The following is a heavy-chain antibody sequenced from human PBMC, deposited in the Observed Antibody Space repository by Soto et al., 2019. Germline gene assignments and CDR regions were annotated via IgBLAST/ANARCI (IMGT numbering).Heavy chain of an antibody. J-gene: IGHJ6*02. CDR2: ISSSSSTI. Sequence: EVQLVESGGGLVQPGGSLRLSCAASGFTFSSYSMNWVRQAPGKGLEWVSYISSSSSTIYYADSVKGRFTISRDNAKNSLYLQMNSLRDEDTAVYYCAREEGNRRYYYYGMDVWGQGTTVTVSS. CDR1: GFTFSSYS. CDR3: AREEGNRRYYYYGMDV. V-gene: IGHV3-48*02.